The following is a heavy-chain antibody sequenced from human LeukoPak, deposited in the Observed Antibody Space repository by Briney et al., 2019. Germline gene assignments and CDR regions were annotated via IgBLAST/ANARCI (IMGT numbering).Heavy chain of an antibody. CDR1: GFTFDDYA. CDR2: ISWNSGKI. J-gene: IGHJ4*02. V-gene: IGHV3-9*01. Sequence: PGRSLRLSCAASGFTFDDYAMHWLRHAPGKGLEGVSGISWNSGKIGYADSVKGRFTISRDNAKISLYLPMNRLRDEDTALYYCTKDTNNNYVGVFDYWGQGTLVTVSS. CDR3: TKDTNNNYVGVFDY. D-gene: IGHD4-4*01.